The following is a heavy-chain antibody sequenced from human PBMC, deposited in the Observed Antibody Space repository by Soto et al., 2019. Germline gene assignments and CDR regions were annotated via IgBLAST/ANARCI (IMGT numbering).Heavy chain of an antibody. CDR3: ARGRSFSYDSTPPPMFDP. CDR2: IGTLSDT. J-gene: IGHJ5*02. Sequence: GGSLRLSCTVSGFAFSTFDIHWVRQAPGKGLEWVSGIGTLSDTFYAASVQGRFTISRQNAKNSVYLQMNSLRAGDTAFYYCARGRSFSYDSTPPPMFDPWGQGTLVPVSS. V-gene: IGHV3-13*01. CDR1: GFAFSTFD. D-gene: IGHD3-10*01.